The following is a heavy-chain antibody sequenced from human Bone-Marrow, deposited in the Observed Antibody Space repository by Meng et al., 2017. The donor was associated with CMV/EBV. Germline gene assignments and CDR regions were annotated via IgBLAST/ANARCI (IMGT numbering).Heavy chain of an antibody. CDR2: ISWNSGSI. V-gene: IGHV3-9*01. J-gene: IGHJ2*01. D-gene: IGHD6-6*01. CDR1: GFTFDDYA. CDR3: ARVIAARPRYFDL. Sequence: SLKISCAASGFTFDDYAMHWVRQAPGKGLEWVSGISWNSGSIGYADSVKGRFTISRDNAKNSLYLQMNSLRAEDTAVYYCARVIAARPRYFDLWGRGTLVTVSS.